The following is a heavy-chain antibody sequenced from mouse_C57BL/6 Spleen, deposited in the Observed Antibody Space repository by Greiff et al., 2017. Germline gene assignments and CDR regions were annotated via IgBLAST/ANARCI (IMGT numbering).Heavy chain of an antibody. Sequence: EVQLQQSGAELVRPGASVKLSCTASGFNIKDYYMHWVKQRPEQGLEWIGRIDPEDGDTEYAPKFQGKATMTADTSSNTAYLQLSSLTSEDTAVYYCTTAYGNSAWFAYWGQGTLVTVSA. D-gene: IGHD2-1*01. J-gene: IGHJ3*01. CDR3: TTAYGNSAWFAY. CDR1: GFNIKDYY. V-gene: IGHV14-1*01. CDR2: IDPEDGDT.